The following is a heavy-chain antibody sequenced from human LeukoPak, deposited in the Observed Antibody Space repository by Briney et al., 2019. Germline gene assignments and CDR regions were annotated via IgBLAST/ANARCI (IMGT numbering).Heavy chain of an antibody. CDR2: IRSVGSNN. D-gene: IGHD3-10*01. V-gene: IGHV3-30*02. J-gene: IGHJ4*02. CDR3: AKDTNNMVRGVIIGYYFDY. CDR1: GFTFSSYG. Sequence: GGSLRLSWAASGFTFSSYGMHWVRQAQGKGLEWVAFIRSVGSNNYYADSVKGRFTISRDNSKNTLYLQMNSLRAEDTAVYYCAKDTNNMVRGVIIGYYFDYWGQGTLVTVSS.